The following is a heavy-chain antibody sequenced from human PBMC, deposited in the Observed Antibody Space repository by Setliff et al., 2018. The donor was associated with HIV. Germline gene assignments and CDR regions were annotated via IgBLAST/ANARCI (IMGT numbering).Heavy chain of an antibody. CDR1: GYSFTGYY. CDR2: INPNSGGT. Sequence: ASVKVSCKTSGYSFTGYYMHWVRQAPGQGLEWMGWINPNSGGTNYAQKFQGRVTMTRDTSISTTYMELSGLISDDTAVYYCARGSTIAARRPFDYWGQGTLGTVS. J-gene: IGHJ4*02. V-gene: IGHV1-2*02. D-gene: IGHD6-6*01. CDR3: ARGSTIAARRPFDY.